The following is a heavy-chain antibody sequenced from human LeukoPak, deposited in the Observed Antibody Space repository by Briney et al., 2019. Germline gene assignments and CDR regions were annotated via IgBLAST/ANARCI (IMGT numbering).Heavy chain of an antibody. CDR2: ISSSSSTI. Sequence: GGSLRLSCAASGFTFSSYSMNWVRQAPGKGLEWVSYISSSSSTIYYADSVEGRFTISRDNAKNSLYLQMNSLRVEDTAVYYCARDQYYYDSSGYFYDFWGQGTLVTVSS. J-gene: IGHJ4*02. D-gene: IGHD3-22*01. V-gene: IGHV3-48*01. CDR1: GFTFSSYS. CDR3: ARDQYYYDSSGYFYDF.